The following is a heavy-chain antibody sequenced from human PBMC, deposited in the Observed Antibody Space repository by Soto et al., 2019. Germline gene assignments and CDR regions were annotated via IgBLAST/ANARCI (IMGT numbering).Heavy chain of an antibody. CDR3: ARVTTYYYDNSGHYFLVY. V-gene: IGHV1-18*01. CDR2: LSTYNGNT. Sequence: QVQLVQYGAEVKKPGASVKVSCKASGYTFNTYGMSWVRQAPCQVLDWMGWLSTYNGNTKYAERLQARDTMTTDTATSTAYMELRSLTSEDTDWYECARVTTYYYDNSGHYFLVYWGQVTLFNVSS. J-gene: IGHJ4*02. CDR1: GYTFNTYG. D-gene: IGHD3-22*01.